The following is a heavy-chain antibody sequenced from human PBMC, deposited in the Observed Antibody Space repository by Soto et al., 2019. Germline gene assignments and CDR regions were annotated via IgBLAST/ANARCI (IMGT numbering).Heavy chain of an antibody. V-gene: IGHV4-31*03. CDR2: IYYSGST. J-gene: IGHJ4*02. CDR3: ARARSGYTPWLDY. D-gene: IGHD3-3*01. Sequence: SETLSLTCTVSGGSISSGGYYWSWIRQHPGKGLEWIGYIYYSGSTYYNPSLKSRVTISVDTSKNQFSLKLSSVTAADTAVYYCARARSGYTPWLDYWGQGTLVTVSS. CDR1: GGSISSGGYY.